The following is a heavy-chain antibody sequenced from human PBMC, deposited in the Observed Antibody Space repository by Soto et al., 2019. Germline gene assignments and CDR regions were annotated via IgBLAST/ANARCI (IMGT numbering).Heavy chain of an antibody. Sequence: SETLSLTCTVSGGSISSYYWSWIRQPPGKGLEWIGYIYYSGSTNYNPSLKSRVTISVDTSKNQFSLKLSSVTAADTAVYYCARSHAGDSSGYYYNWFDPWGQGTLVTVSS. D-gene: IGHD3-22*01. J-gene: IGHJ5*02. CDR1: GGSISSYY. CDR2: IYYSGST. V-gene: IGHV4-59*01. CDR3: ARSHAGDSSGYYYNWFDP.